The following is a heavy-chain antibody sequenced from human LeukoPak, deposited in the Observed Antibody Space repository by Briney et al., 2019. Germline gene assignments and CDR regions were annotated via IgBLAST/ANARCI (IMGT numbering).Heavy chain of an antibody. CDR3: ARDSSYSGSWYTRYFDL. Sequence: ASVKVSCKASGYTFTSYDINWVRQATGQGLEWMGWMNPNSGNTGYAQKFQGRVTMTRNTSISTAYMELSSLSSDDTAVYYCARDSSYSGSWYTRYFDLWGRGTLVTVSS. CDR1: GYTFTSYD. V-gene: IGHV1-8*01. D-gene: IGHD6-13*01. CDR2: MNPNSGNT. J-gene: IGHJ2*01.